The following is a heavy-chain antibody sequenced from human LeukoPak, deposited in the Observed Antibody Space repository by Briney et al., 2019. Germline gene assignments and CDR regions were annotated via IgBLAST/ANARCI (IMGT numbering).Heavy chain of an antibody. Sequence: ASVKVSCKASGYTFSDFYIHWVQQAPGLGLEYVGWITPKSGDTYSPQRFQGRVTMTRDASISTAYMELSSLRSDDTAVYFCARVRLADERAWAYWGQGTLVTVSS. CDR3: ARVRLADERAWAY. V-gene: IGHV1-2*02. D-gene: IGHD3-3*02. J-gene: IGHJ4*02. CDR2: ITPKSGDT. CDR1: GYTFSDFY.